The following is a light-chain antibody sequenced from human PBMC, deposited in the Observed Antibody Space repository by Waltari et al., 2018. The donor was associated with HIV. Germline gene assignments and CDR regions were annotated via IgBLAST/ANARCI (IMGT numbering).Light chain of an antibody. V-gene: IGLV2-14*03. CDR1: SNDVGGFTY. CDR3: CSYSSSGTVL. J-gene: IGLJ2*01. CDR2: DVS. Sequence: HSVLTQPASMSGSLGQSITISCHGSSNDVGGFTYVSWYQQSPDKAPRLVIYDVSNRPSGVCVRVPGSKSGSAASLTISWLQPEDEADYYCCSYSSSGTVLFGGGTRLTVL.